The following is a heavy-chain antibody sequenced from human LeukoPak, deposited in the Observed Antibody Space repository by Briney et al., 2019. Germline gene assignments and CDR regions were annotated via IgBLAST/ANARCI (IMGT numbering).Heavy chain of an antibody. CDR3: AKASWVFDADAVL. CDR2: LRGDGET. Sequence: PGGSLRLSCAASGSVFSSYAMSWVRQTPARGLEWVSSLRGDGETFYADSVKGRFTLSRDDSRNTVYFQLNNLRVEDTAIYYCAKASWVFDADAVLWGQGILVTVSS. V-gene: IGHV3-23*01. D-gene: IGHD3-16*01. CDR1: GSVFSSYA. J-gene: IGHJ4*02.